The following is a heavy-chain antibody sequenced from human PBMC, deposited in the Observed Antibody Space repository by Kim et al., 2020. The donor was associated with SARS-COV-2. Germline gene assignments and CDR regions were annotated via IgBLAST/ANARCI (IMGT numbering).Heavy chain of an antibody. CDR3: ARAPPRPETTVNNFDY. CDR1: GGTFSSYA. J-gene: IGHJ4*02. V-gene: IGHV1-69*04. D-gene: IGHD4-17*01. Sequence: SVKVSCKASGGTFSSYAISWVRQAPGQGLEWMGRIIPILGIANYAQKFQGRVTITADKSTSTAYMELSSLRSEDTAVYYCARAPPRPETTVNNFDYWGQGTLVTVSS. CDR2: IIPILGIA.